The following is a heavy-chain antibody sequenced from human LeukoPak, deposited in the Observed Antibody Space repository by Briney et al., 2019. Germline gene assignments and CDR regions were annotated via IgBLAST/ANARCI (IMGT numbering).Heavy chain of an antibody. V-gene: IGHV4-59*08. J-gene: IGHJ2*01. CDR3: ARRSDADWYFDV. Sequence: SETLSLTCSVSDDSINSNCWSWIRQPPGKGLEWIGYLYNSGSTNYNPSLKSRVTISVDTSKTQFSLRLSSVTAADTAVYYCARRSDADWYFDVWGRGTMVTVSS. CDR1: DDSINSNC. CDR2: LYNSGST. D-gene: IGHD1-26*01.